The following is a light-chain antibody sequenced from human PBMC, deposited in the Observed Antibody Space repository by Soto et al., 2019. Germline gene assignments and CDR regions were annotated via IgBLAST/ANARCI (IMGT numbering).Light chain of an antibody. V-gene: IGKV1-5*03. Sequence: DIQMTQSPSTLSASVGDRVTITCRASHSISSWLAWYQQKPGKAPKLLIYKASSLESGVPSSFSGSGSGTEFTLTISSLQPDDFATYYCQQYNSYSTFGQGTKVEIK. J-gene: IGKJ1*01. CDR2: KAS. CDR1: HSISSW. CDR3: QQYNSYST.